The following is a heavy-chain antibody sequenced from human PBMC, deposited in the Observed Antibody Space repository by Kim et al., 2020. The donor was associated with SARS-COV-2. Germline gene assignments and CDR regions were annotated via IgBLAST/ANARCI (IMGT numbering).Heavy chain of an antibody. Sequence: GGSLRLSCAASGFTFSSFAMTWVRQRPGRGLEWVSHIAAGGGSTYTPAVKGRATISRDNSKRTVYLSLDDMGPEDTAFYYCAATLGALYSFHYWGQGAL. CDR2: IAAGGGST. J-gene: IGHJ4*02. CDR1: GFTFSSFA. D-gene: IGHD3-16*01. CDR3: AATLGALYSFHY. V-gene: IGHV3-23*01.